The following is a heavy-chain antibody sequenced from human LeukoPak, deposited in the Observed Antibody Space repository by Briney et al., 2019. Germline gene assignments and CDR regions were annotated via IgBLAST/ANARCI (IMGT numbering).Heavy chain of an antibody. CDR1: QFNFNKFG. J-gene: IGHJ3*02. D-gene: IGHD4-17*01. CDR3: AKDPNGDYIGTFDI. V-gene: IGHV3-23*01. Sequence: PGGSLRLSCATSQFNFNKFGMTWVRQAPGKGLEWVSSISGNGASTQYADSVKGRFAISRDNSKNTLYLQMNSLRAEDTAVYFCAKDPNGDYIGTFDIWGQGTMVTVSS. CDR2: ISGNGAST.